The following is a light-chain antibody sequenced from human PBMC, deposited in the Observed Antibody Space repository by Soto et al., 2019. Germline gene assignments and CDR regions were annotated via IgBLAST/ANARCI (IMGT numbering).Light chain of an antibody. V-gene: IGKV1-5*03. CDR2: TST. CDR3: QRCNSSPLT. Sequence: DIQFPQSPSALSASDGASVTISCRARQSGSIWSAWYQQKPGRAPKLLIYTSTILGSGVPSRFSSRGSGTEFPLTISSLHPDDFATYYYQRCNSSPLTFGQGTKVDIK. CDR1: QSGSIW. J-gene: IGKJ1*01.